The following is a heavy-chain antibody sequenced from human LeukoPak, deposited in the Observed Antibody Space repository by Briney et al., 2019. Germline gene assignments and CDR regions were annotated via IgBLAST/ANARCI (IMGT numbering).Heavy chain of an antibody. J-gene: IGHJ5*02. V-gene: IGHV4-59*01. CDR1: GGSISSYY. D-gene: IGHD1-26*01. CDR3: VRVGAPPDWFDP. Sequence: SETLSLTCTVSGGSISSYYWSWIRQPPGKGLDWIGYIYYSGSTHYNPSLKSRVIISLDTSRNQFSLKLSSVTAADTAVYYCVRVGAPPDWFDPWGQGTLVTVSS. CDR2: IYYSGST.